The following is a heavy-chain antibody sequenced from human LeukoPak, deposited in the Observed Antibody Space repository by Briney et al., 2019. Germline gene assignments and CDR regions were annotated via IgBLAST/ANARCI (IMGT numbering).Heavy chain of an antibody. CDR2: INPNSGGT. J-gene: IGHJ5*02. D-gene: IGHD3-22*01. CDR1: GYTFTCYY. CDR3: ARVGLPLYYYDSSGYYPPGNWFDP. Sequence: ASVKVSCKASGYTFTCYYMHWVRQAPGQGLEWMGWINPNSGGTNYAQKFQGRVTMTRDTSISTAYKELSRLRSDDTAVYYCARVGLPLYYYDSSGYYPPGNWFDPWGQGTLVTVSS. V-gene: IGHV1-2*02.